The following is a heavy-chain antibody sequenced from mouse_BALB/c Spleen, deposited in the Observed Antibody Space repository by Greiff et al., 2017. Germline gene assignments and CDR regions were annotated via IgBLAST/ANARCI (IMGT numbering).Heavy chain of an antibody. CDR3: AIGDGYYNYYAMDY. J-gene: IGHJ4*01. V-gene: IGHV1-54*01. CDR2: INPGSGGT. CDR1: GYAFTNYL. D-gene: IGHD2-3*01. Sequence: QVQLKESGAELVRPGTSVKVSCKASGYAFTNYLIEWVKQRPGQGLEWIGVINPGSGGTNYNEKFKGKATLTADKSSSTAYMQLSSLTSDDSAVYFCAIGDGYYNYYAMDYWGQGTSVTVSS.